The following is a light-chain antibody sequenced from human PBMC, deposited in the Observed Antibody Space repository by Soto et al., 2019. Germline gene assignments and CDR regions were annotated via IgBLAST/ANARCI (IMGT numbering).Light chain of an antibody. CDR1: QSIRSW. V-gene: IGKV1-5*03. Sequence: DVQMTQSPSTLSASVGDRVTITCRASQSIRSWLAWYQQEPGKAPKLLISEASTLEGGVPSRFSGSGSGTEFALTISSLQPDDFASYYCQQYSSYPWTFGQGTKVEIK. J-gene: IGKJ1*01. CDR3: QQYSSYPWT. CDR2: EAS.